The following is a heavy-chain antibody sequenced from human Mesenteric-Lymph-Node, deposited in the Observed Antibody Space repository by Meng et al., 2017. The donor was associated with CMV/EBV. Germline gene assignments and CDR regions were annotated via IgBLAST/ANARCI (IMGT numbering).Heavy chain of an antibody. V-gene: IGHV1-18*04. CDR1: YACTSYG. D-gene: IGHD1-1*01. Sequence: YACTSYGISWVQQAPGQGLEWMGWISAYNGNTNYAQKLQGRVTMTTDTSTSTDYMELRSLRSDDTAVYYCARVVPVQLEGGENWFDPWGQGTLVTVSS. J-gene: IGHJ5*02. CDR2: ISAYNGNT. CDR3: ARVVPVQLEGGENWFDP.